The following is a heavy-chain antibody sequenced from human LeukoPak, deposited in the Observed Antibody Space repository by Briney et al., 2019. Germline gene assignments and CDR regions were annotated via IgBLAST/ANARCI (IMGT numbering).Heavy chain of an antibody. Sequence: NPSETLSLTCTVSGGSISSYYWSWIRQPAGKGLEWIGRIYTSGSTNYNPSLKSRVTMSVDTSKNQFSLKLSSVTAVDTAVYYCARGGGISSSHNWFDPWGQGTLVTVSP. D-gene: IGHD6-13*01. CDR2: IYTSGST. V-gene: IGHV4-4*07. J-gene: IGHJ5*02. CDR1: GGSISSYY. CDR3: ARGGGISSSHNWFDP.